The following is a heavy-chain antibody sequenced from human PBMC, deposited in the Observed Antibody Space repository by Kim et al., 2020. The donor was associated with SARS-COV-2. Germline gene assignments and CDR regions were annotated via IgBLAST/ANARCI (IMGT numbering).Heavy chain of an antibody. D-gene: IGHD6-13*01. J-gene: IGHJ5*02. CDR1: GGSISSYY. CDR2: IYYSGST. CDR3: ARDSAPARYSTNWFDP. V-gene: IGHV4-59*13. Sequence: SETLSLTCTVSGGSISSYYWSWIRQPPGKGLEWIGYIYYSGSTNYNPSLKSRVTISVDTSKNQFSLKLSSVTAADTAVYYCARDSAPARYSTNWFDPWGQGTLVTVSS.